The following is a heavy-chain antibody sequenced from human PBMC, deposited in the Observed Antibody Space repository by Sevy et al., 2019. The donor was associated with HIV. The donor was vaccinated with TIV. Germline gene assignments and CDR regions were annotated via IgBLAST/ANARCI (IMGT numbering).Heavy chain of an antibody. D-gene: IGHD3-22*01. CDR1: GGTFTSYS. V-gene: IGHV1-69*13. Sequence: ASVKVSCKASGGTFTSYSISWVRQAPGQGLEWMGGILPIFGLAHYAQKFQGRVTITADESTRTAYMELSSLRSEDTAEYYCARVGYYDSSGHYPFDYWGQGTLVTVSS. CDR3: ARVGYYDSSGHYPFDY. CDR2: ILPIFGLA. J-gene: IGHJ4*02.